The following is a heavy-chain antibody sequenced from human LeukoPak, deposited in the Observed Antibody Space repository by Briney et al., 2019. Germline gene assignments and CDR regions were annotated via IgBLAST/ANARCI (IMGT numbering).Heavy chain of an antibody. CDR3: ARGMDTPKGWYFDL. J-gene: IGHJ2*01. Sequence: HPGGSLRLSCAASGFTFSRYDMHWVRQATGKGLEWVAAIGTAGDTYHPGSVKGRFTISRENGKNSLYLLMDRLRAGDTAMYYCARGMDTPKGWYFDLWGRGTLVTVPS. V-gene: IGHV3-13*01. CDR1: GFTFSRYD. D-gene: IGHD5-18*01. CDR2: IGTAGDT.